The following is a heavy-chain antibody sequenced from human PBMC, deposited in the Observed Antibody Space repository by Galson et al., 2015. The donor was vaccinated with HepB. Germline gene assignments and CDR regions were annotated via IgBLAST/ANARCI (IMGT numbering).Heavy chain of an antibody. CDR3: AKDGESRGYSYGHLIGFYFDH. Sequence: SLRLSCAGSGFAFSNHGMHWVRQAPGKGLEWVAVISYEGSKTYYADSVKGRFTISRDNSKNTLYLEMSNVRVDDTAVYYCAKDGESRGYSYGHLIGFYFDHWGQGTLVTVSS. CDR1: GFAFSNHG. V-gene: IGHV3-30*18. CDR2: ISYEGSKT. D-gene: IGHD5-18*01. J-gene: IGHJ4*02.